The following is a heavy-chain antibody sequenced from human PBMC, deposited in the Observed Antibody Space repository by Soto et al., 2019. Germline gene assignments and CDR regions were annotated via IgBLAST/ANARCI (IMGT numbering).Heavy chain of an antibody. CDR3: AREGACTGNTCYVGYFDY. Sequence: SETLSLTCAVSGGSISSGGYSWSWIRQPPGKGLEWIGYIYHSGSTYYNPSLKSRVTISVEKSKRHFSLKLNSVTTADTAVYYCAREGACTGNTCYVGYFDYWGQGAQVTVSS. J-gene: IGHJ4*02. CDR1: GGSISSGGYS. V-gene: IGHV4-30-2*01. D-gene: IGHD2-2*01. CDR2: IYHSGST.